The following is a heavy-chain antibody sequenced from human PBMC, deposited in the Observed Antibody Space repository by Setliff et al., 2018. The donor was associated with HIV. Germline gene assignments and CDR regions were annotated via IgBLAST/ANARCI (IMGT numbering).Heavy chain of an antibody. J-gene: IGHJ4*02. CDR1: GGSVGSGSYY. Sequence: SETLSLTCTVSGGSVGSGSYYWSWIRQSPGKGLEWIGYIYYSGSTTYNPTLKNRVTISVDTSKNQFSLKLSSVTAADTAVYFCAQMSISASVYFDYWGQGTLVTVSS. V-gene: IGHV4-61*01. CDR2: IYYSGST. CDR3: AQMSISASVYFDY. D-gene: IGHD2-21*01.